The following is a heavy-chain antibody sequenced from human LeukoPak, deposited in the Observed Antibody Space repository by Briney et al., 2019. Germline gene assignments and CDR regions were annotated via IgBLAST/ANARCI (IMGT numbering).Heavy chain of an antibody. J-gene: IGHJ1*01. CDR2: IIPIFGTA. Sequence: ASVKVSCKASGGTFSSYAISWVRQAPGQGLEWMGGIIPIFGTANYAQKFQGRVTITADESTSTAYMELSSLRSEDTAVYYCATKGGCGGDCYSSGYLQHWGQGTLVTVSS. V-gene: IGHV1-69*01. CDR3: ATKGGCGGDCYSSGYLQH. D-gene: IGHD2-21*02. CDR1: GGTFSSYA.